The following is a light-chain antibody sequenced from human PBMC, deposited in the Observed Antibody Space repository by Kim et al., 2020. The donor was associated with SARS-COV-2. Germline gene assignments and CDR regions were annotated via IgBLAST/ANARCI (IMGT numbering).Light chain of an antibody. V-gene: IGLV1-40*01. CDR1: SSNLGAGYD. CDR3: QSYDSSLSGSI. J-gene: IGLJ2*01. CDR2: GNI. Sequence: QRVTISCTGSSSNLGAGYDVQWYQHLPGTAPRLLIYGNINRPSGVPDRFSGSESGTSATLAIAGLQAEDEGDYYCQSYDSSLSGSIFGGGTQLTVL.